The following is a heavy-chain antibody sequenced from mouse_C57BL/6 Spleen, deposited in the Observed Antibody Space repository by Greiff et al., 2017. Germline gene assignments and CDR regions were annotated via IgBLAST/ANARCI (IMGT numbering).Heavy chain of an antibody. J-gene: IGHJ2*01. CDR2: IYPGDGDT. CDR3: ARNFDYYGSSYGYFDY. CDR1: GYAFSSSW. D-gene: IGHD1-1*01. V-gene: IGHV1-82*01. Sequence: QVQLQQSGPELVKPGASVKISCKASGYAFSSSWMNWVKQRPGKGLEWIGRIYPGDGDTNYNGKFKGKATLTADKSSSTAYMQLSSLTSEDSAVYFCARNFDYYGSSYGYFDYWGQGTTLTVSS.